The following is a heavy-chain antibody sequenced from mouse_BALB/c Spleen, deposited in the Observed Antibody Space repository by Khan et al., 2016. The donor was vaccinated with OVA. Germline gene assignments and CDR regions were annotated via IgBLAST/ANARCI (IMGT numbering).Heavy chain of an antibody. Sequence: VQLQQSGPGLVKPSQSLSLICTVTGYSITSDYAWNWIRQFPGNKLEWMGFISYSGNTKYNPSLKSRISITRDTSKNQFFLQLNSVTTEDTATYYGARVYGGDFDYWGQGTTRTVSS. V-gene: IGHV3-2*02. CDR2: ISYSGNT. D-gene: IGHD1-1*01. CDR1: GYSITSDYA. J-gene: IGHJ2*01. CDR3: ARVYGGDFDY.